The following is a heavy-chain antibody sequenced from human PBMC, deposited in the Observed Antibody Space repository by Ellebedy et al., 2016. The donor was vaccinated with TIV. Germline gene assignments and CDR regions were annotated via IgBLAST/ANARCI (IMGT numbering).Heavy chain of an antibody. D-gene: IGHD6-13*01. V-gene: IGHV3-48*01. CDR2: ISSSSSTI. J-gene: IGHJ3*02. CDR3: AAAAGAGDDAFDI. Sequence: GESLKISXAASGFTFSRYSMNWVRQAPGKGLEWVSYISSSSSTIYYADSVKGRSTISRDKAKNSLYLQMNSLRAEDTAVYYCAAAAGAGDDAFDIWGQGTMVTVSS. CDR1: GFTFSRYS.